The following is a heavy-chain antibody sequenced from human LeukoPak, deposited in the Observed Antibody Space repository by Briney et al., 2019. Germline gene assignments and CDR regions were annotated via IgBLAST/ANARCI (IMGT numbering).Heavy chain of an antibody. CDR1: GFTVSSNY. D-gene: IGHD6-13*01. CDR2: IYSGGST. Sequence: GGSLRLSCAASGFTVSSNYMSWVRQAPGKGLGWVSVIYSGGSTYYADSVKGRFTISRDNSKNTLYLQMNSLRAEDTAVYYCASRISRYYSSSWEKDGMDVWGQGTTVTASS. V-gene: IGHV3-66*02. CDR3: ASRISRYYSSSWEKDGMDV. J-gene: IGHJ6*02.